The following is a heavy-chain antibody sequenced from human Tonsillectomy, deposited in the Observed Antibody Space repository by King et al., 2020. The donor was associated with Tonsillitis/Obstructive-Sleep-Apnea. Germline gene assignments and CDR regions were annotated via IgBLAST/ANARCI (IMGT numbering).Heavy chain of an antibody. D-gene: IGHD3-22*01. V-gene: IGHV5-10-1*03. CDR2: IDPSDSYT. CDR3: ARHLTYDSSGYYSDYYYGMDD. J-gene: IGHJ6*02. Sequence: QLVQSGAEVKKPGESLRISCKGSGYSFTSYWINWVRQMPGKGLEWMGTIDPSDSYTNYSPSFQGHVTISADKSIRTAHLQWSSPKASDTAMYYCARHLTYDSSGYYSDYYYGMDDWGQGTTVTVSS. CDR1: GYSFTSYW.